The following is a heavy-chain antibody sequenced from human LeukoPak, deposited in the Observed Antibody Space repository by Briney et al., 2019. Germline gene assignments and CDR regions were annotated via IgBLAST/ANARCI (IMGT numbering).Heavy chain of an antibody. Sequence: GGSLRLSCAASGFTFSTYGMHWVRQTPGKGLEWVAFIRYDGSNKYYADSVKGRFTISRDNPKNTLYLQINSLRAEDTAVYYCAKVIPPGVTAAGTEFQHWGQGTLVTVSS. CDR3: AKVIPPGVTAAGTEFQH. CDR2: IRYDGSNK. D-gene: IGHD6-13*01. J-gene: IGHJ1*01. CDR1: GFTFSTYG. V-gene: IGHV3-30*02.